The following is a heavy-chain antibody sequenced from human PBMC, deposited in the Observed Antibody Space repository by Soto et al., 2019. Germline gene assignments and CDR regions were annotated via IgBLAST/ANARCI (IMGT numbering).Heavy chain of an antibody. CDR1: GYTLTELS. Sequence: KVSCKVSGYTLTELSMHWVRQAPGKGLEWMGGFDPEDAEIIYAQKFQGRVTMTEDTSTDTAYMELSSLRSEDTAVYYCAGITMIVVGAYGMDVWGQGTTVTVSS. CDR3: AGITMIVVGAYGMDV. J-gene: IGHJ6*02. D-gene: IGHD3-22*01. CDR2: FDPEDAEI. V-gene: IGHV1-24*01.